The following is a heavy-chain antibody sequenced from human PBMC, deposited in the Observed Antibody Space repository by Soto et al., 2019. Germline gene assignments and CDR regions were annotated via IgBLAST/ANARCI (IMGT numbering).Heavy chain of an antibody. J-gene: IGHJ6*02. Sequence: QVQLVQSGAEVKKPGSSVKVSCKASGGTFNTYTISWVRQVPGQGLEWMGGIMPLYAKPTYEQPFLGRLTIAADEPTSTVSMELSSRRSEDTALYYCASLNNWSSGDGRIDVWGRGTAVSVSS. V-gene: IGHV1-69*01. CDR3: ASLNNWSSGDGRIDV. CDR2: IMPLYAKP. D-gene: IGHD1-26*01. CDR1: GGTFNTYT.